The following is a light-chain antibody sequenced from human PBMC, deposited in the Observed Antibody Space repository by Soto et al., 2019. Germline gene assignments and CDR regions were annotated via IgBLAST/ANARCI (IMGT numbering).Light chain of an antibody. CDR1: QSVGNF. V-gene: IGKV3-11*01. Sequence: IVMTQSPDTLSVSPWERATLSCRASQSVGNFLTWYQQKPGQAPRLLIYDASTRATGIPARFSGSGSGTDLTLTISSLEPEDFAVYYCQQRSNWPPLTFGGGTKVDIK. CDR3: QQRSNWPPLT. CDR2: DAS. J-gene: IGKJ4*01.